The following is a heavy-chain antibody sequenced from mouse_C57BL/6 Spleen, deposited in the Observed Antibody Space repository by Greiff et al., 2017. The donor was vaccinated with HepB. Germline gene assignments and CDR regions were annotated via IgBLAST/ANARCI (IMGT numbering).Heavy chain of an antibody. CDR3: ARGEDSSWFAY. J-gene: IGHJ3*01. CDR2: FHPYNDDT. D-gene: IGHD3-2*01. Sequence: VQLQQSGAELVKPGASVKMSCKASGYTFTTYPIEWMKQNHGKSLEWIGNFHPYNDDTNYNEKFKGKATLTAEKSSSTAYLELSRLTSDGSAVYYCARGEDSSWFAYWGQGTLVTVSA. CDR1: GYTFTTYP. V-gene: IGHV1-47*01.